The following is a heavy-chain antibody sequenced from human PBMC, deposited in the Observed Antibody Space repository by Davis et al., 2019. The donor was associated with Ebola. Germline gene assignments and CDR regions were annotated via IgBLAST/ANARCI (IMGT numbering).Heavy chain of an antibody. CDR1: GFTVSSNY. Sequence: GESLKISCAASGFTVSSNYMTWARQAPGKGLEWVSAITSSGGGTYYADSVKGRFTISRDNSKNTLYLQMNSLRVEDTAVYYYAKGGSGWPSDYSYGMGVWGKGTAVTVSS. J-gene: IGHJ6*04. CDR2: ITSSGGGT. V-gene: IGHV3-23*01. D-gene: IGHD6-19*01. CDR3: AKGGSGWPSDYSYGMGV.